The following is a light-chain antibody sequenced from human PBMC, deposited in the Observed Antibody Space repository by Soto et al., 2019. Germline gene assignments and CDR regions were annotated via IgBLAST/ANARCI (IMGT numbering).Light chain of an antibody. CDR3: QQYGSSGT. V-gene: IGKV3-20*01. J-gene: IGKJ1*01. CDR1: QAVNTR. Sequence: EIVLTQSPATLSSFPGDRVTLSCRASQAVNTRLAWYQHKPGQAPRLLIYGASSRATGIPDRFSGSGSGTDFTLTISRLEPEDFAVYYCQQYGSSGTFGQGTKGDIK. CDR2: GAS.